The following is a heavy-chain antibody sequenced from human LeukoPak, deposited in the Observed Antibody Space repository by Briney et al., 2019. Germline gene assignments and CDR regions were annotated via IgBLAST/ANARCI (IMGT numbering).Heavy chain of an antibody. CDR2: IGPDGGTT. J-gene: IGHJ4*02. V-gene: IGHV3-64*01. CDR3: ARGAQLTDY. Sequence: TGGSLRLSCAASGFTFHTYGMHWVRQAPGKGLEYVSGIGPDGGTTYYAKSVKGRFTISRDNYKNMVYLQMGSLTADDMAVYYYARGAQLTDYWGQGTLVAVSS. D-gene: IGHD6-13*01. CDR1: GFTFHTYG.